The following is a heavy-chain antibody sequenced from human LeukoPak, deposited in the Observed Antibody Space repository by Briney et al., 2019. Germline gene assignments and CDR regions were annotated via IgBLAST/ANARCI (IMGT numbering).Heavy chain of an antibody. Sequence: SETLSLTCTVSGGSISSGDYYWSWIRQPPGKGLEWIGYIYYSGSTYYNPSLKSRVTISVDTSKNQFSLKLSSVTAADTAVYYRARSAQCSGGSCYGVLSWFDPWGQGTLVTVSS. CDR2: IYYSGST. CDR3: ARSAQCSGGSCYGVLSWFDP. CDR1: GGSISSGDYY. D-gene: IGHD2-15*01. J-gene: IGHJ5*02. V-gene: IGHV4-30-4*01.